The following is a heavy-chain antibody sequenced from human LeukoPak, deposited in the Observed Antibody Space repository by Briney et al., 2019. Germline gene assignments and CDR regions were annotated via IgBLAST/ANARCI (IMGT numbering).Heavy chain of an antibody. V-gene: IGHV1-18*01. CDR2: ISTYNGDT. D-gene: IGHD6-25*01. CDR3: ARALAFLPVPAAHGWFDP. CDR1: GYTFTSHG. Sequence: GASVKVSCKASGYTFTSHGISWVRQAPGQGLEWMGWISTYNGDTKYAQKFQGRVTITSDTSTNTAYMEVRSLKSDDTAVYYCARALAFLPVPAAHGWFDPSGQGTLVTVSS. J-gene: IGHJ5*02.